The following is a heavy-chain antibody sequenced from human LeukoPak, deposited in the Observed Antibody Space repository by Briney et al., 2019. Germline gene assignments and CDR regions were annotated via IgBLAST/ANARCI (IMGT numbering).Heavy chain of an antibody. J-gene: IGHJ4*02. D-gene: IGHD5-12*01. CDR2: INPNSGGT. V-gene: IGHV1-2*02. CDR3: AREGGGYDLGYYFDY. CDR1: GYTFTGYY. Sequence: ASVKVSCKASGYTFTGYYMHWVRQAPGQGLEWMGWINPNSGGTNYAQKFQGRVTMTRDTSISTAYMELSRLRSDDTAVYYCAREGGGYDLGYYFDYWGQGTLVTVSS.